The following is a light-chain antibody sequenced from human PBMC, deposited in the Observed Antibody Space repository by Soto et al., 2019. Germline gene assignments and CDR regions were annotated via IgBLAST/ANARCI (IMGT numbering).Light chain of an antibody. CDR2: DAS. CDR3: QQRSNWPPVYT. V-gene: IGKV3-11*01. CDR1: QSVSSY. Sequence: EIVLTQSPATLYLSPGERATLSCRASQSVSSYLAWYQQKPGQAPRLLIYDASNRATGIPARFSGSGSGTDFTLNISSLEPEDFAVYYCQQRSNWPPVYTFGQGTKLEIK. J-gene: IGKJ2*01.